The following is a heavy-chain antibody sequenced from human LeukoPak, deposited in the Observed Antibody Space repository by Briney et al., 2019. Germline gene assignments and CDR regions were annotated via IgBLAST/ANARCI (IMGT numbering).Heavy chain of an antibody. J-gene: IGHJ4*02. V-gene: IGHV3-73*01. Sequence: GGSLRLSCAASGFTFSGSAIHWVRQASGKGLEWVGQIRSEAKSYATAYAASVKGRFTISRDDSKNTAYLQMNSLKTEDTAVYYCTRDKGDYYEDYWGQGTLVTVSS. CDR2: IRSEAKSYAT. D-gene: IGHD3-22*01. CDR3: TRDKGDYYEDY. CDR1: GFTFSGSA.